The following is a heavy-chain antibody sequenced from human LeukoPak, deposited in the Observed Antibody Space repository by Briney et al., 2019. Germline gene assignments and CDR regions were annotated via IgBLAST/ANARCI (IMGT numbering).Heavy chain of an antibody. CDR1: GFSFKNYA. V-gene: IGHV3-23*01. J-gene: IGHJ4*02. CDR2: INNGGDST. D-gene: IGHD2-2*01. CDR3: ARGQYQLLNFDY. Sequence: GGSLRLSCAASGFSFKNYAMSWVRQAPGKGLEWVSAINNGGDSTYYADSVKGRFTISRDNSKNTLYLQMNSLRAEDTAVYYCARGQYQLLNFDYWGQGTLVTVSS.